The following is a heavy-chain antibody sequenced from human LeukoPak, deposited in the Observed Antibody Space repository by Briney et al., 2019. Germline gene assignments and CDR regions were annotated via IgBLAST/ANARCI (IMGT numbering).Heavy chain of an antibody. V-gene: IGHV3-30*03. CDR2: ISYDGSNK. Sequence: PGGSLRLSCAASGFTFSSYAMSWVRQAPGKGLEWVAVISYDGSNKYYADSVKGRFTISRDNSKNTLYLQMNSLRAEDTAVYYCAREAPALYYFDYWGQGTLVTVSS. CDR3: AREAPALYYFDY. J-gene: IGHJ4*02. D-gene: IGHD2/OR15-2a*01. CDR1: GFTFSSYA.